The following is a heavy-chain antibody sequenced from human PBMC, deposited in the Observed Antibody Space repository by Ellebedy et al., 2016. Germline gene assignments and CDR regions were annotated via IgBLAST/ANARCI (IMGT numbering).Heavy chain of an antibody. CDR3: ARRGWGYGDHEDY. CDR2: ISAYNGHT. CDR1: GYTFISYG. V-gene: IGHV1-18*04. J-gene: IGHJ4*02. D-gene: IGHD4-17*01. Sequence: ASVKVSXXASGYTFISYGISWVRQAPGQGLEWMGWISAYNGHTNYAQKFQGRVTMTTDTSASTAYMELGSLRSDDTAVYHCARRGWGYGDHEDYWGQGTLVTVSS.